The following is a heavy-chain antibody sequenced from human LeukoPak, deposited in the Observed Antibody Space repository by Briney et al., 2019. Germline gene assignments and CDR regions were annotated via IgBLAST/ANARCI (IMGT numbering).Heavy chain of an antibody. CDR3: ASGYSYAVFDY. D-gene: IGHD5-18*01. V-gene: IGHV3-21*01. Sequence: NPGGSLRLSCAASGFTFSSYSMNWVRQAPGKGLEWVSSISSSSYIYYADSVKGRFTISRDNAKNSLYLQMNSLRAEDTAVYYCASGYSYAVFDYWGQGTLVTVSS. CDR1: GFTFSSYS. J-gene: IGHJ4*02. CDR2: ISSSSYI.